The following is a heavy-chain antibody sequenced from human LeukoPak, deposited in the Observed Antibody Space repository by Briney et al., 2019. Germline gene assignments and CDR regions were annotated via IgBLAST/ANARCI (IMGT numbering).Heavy chain of an antibody. D-gene: IGHD5-24*01. CDR2: MHYSGTT. V-gene: IGHV4-39*01. CDR1: GVSIRNSNNF. J-gene: IGHJ4*02. Sequence: PSETLSLTCTVTGVSIRNSNNFWGWIRQPPGKGLEWIGSMHYSGTTYYIPSLKSRVTISVDTSKNQFSLKLSSVTAADTAVYYCARHEEEDGYNAKTFDFWGRGTLVTVSS. CDR3: ARHEEEDGYNAKTFDF.